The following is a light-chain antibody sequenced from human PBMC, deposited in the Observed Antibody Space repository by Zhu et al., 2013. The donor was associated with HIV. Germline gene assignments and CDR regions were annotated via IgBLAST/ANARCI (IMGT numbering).Light chain of an antibody. CDR2: QDD. CDR1: NIGSKS. CDR3: QAWDSRTAV. Sequence: SYVLTQPPSVSVAPGKTAKITCGGNNIGSKSVHWYQQKPGQSPVLVIFQDDKRPSGIPERFSGSNSGNTATLTISGTQAMDEADYYCQAWDSRTAVFGGGTKLTVL. J-gene: IGLJ2*01. V-gene: IGLV3-21*01.